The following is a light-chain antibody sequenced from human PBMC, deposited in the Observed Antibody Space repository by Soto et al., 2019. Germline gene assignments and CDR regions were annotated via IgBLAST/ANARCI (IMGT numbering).Light chain of an antibody. Sequence: FMLTQPHSVSESPGKTVTISCTRNSGIIASNYVQWYRQRPGSSPTTVIYEDDQRPSGVPDRFSGSVDTSSNSASLTISGLETEDEADYYCQSFDDTNVVFGGGTKLTVL. CDR2: EDD. CDR3: QSFDDTNVV. J-gene: IGLJ2*01. V-gene: IGLV6-57*01. CDR1: SGIIASNY.